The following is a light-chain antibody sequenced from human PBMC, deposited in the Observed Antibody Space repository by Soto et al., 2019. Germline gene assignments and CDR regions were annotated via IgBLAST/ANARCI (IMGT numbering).Light chain of an antibody. Sequence: NFMLTQPHSVSESPGKTVTISCTGSSGSIARDHVQWYQQRPGSVPTTVIYEDNQRPSGGPDRFSGSIDSSSNSASLTISGLNTEDEADYYCQSYHSSNVVFGGGTKLTVL. V-gene: IGLV6-57*02. CDR3: QSYHSSNVV. CDR2: EDN. J-gene: IGLJ2*01. CDR1: SGSIARDH.